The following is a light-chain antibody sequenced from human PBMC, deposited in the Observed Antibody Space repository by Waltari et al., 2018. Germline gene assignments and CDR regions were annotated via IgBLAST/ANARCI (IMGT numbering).Light chain of an antibody. CDR1: QSVNTK. J-gene: IGKJ2*01. CDR3: QQRSNWPPMYT. CDR2: DAS. V-gene: IGKV3-11*01. Sequence: EIVLTQSPATLSLSPGQGATLSCRASQSVNTKLAWYQQKPGQAPRLLIYDASNRATGIPGRFSGRGSGTDFTLTISSLEPEDFAVDYCQQRSNWPPMYTFGQGTKLEIK.